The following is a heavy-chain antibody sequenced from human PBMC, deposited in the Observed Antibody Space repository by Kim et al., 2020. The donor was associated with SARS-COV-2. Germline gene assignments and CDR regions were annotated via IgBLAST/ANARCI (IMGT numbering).Heavy chain of an antibody. J-gene: IGHJ4*02. CDR3: GRWGVVRPSFDY. CDR2: ISAYNGNT. D-gene: IGHD2-2*01. V-gene: IGHV1-18*04. CDR1: GYTFTSYG. Sequence: ASVKVSCKASGYTFTSYGISWVRQAPGQGLEWMGWISAYNGNTNYAQKLQGRVTMTTDTSTSTAYMELRSLRPDDTAVYFCGRWGVVRPSFDYWGQGTLVTVSS.